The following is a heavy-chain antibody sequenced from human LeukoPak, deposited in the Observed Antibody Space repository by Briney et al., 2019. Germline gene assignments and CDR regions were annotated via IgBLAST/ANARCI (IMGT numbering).Heavy chain of an antibody. V-gene: IGHV3-74*01. CDR1: GFTFSSYW. CDR2: INSDGSGT. Sequence: GGSLRLSCAASGFTFSSYWMHWVRQAPGKGLMWVSRINSDGSGTNYADSVKGRFTISRDNAKNTVYLQMNSLRAEDTAVYYCARDQWLVPSITATSGKYYYMDVWGKGTTVTVSS. CDR3: ARDQWLVPSITATSGKYYYMDV. D-gene: IGHD6-19*01. J-gene: IGHJ6*03.